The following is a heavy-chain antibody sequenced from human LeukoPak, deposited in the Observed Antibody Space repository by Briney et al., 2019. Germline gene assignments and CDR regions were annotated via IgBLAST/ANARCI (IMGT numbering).Heavy chain of an antibody. CDR2: IYYSGST. CDR3: AKAFEYSSFALQH. J-gene: IGHJ1*01. V-gene: IGHV4-59*01. Sequence: SETLSLTCTVSGGSISSYYWSWTRQPPGKGLEWIGYIYYSGSTNYNPSLKSRVTISVDTSKNQFSLKLSSVTAADTAVYYCAKAFEYSSFALQHWGQGTLVTVSS. D-gene: IGHD6-6*01. CDR1: GGSISSYY.